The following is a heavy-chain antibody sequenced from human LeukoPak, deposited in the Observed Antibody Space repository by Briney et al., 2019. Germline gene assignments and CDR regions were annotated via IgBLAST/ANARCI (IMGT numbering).Heavy chain of an antibody. CDR2: ISGSGGST. D-gene: IGHD3-10*01. V-gene: IGHV3-23*01. Sequence: AGGSLRLSCAASGFTFSTYAMSWVRQAPGKGLEWVSAISGSGGSTYYADSVKGRFTISRDNSKNTLYLQMNSLRAEDTAVYYCAKGFDNYYGSGSYYYDYWGQGTLVTVSS. J-gene: IGHJ4*02. CDR1: GFTFSTYA. CDR3: AKGFDNYYGSGSYYYDY.